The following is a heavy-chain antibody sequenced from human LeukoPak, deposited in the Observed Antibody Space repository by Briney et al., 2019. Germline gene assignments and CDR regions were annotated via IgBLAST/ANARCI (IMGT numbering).Heavy chain of an antibody. J-gene: IGHJ4*02. CDR3: ASSIAVAGRRDY. CDR2: ISGSGGST. D-gene: IGHD6-19*01. CDR1: GFTFSSSW. Sequence: GGSLRLSCVASGFTFSSSWMSWVRQAPGKGLEWVSAISGSGGSTYYADSVKGRFTITRDNSKNTLYLQMNSLRAEDTAVYYCASSIAVAGRRDYWGQGTLVTVSS. V-gene: IGHV3-23*01.